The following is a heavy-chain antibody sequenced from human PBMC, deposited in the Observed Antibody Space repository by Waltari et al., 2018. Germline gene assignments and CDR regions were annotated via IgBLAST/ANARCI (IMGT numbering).Heavy chain of an antibody. J-gene: IGHJ3*01. V-gene: IGHV4-39*01. D-gene: IGHD5-12*01. CDR3: ATYIGASVGTAAFDV. CDR2: MSYTGAT. Sequence: QLQLPESGPGRVKPSETLSLTCSASGVSLTSNRHYWGWIRQPPGQGLEWIGTMSYTGATYSSPSLDSRVTVSRDTSKNQLSLKLVSVTAADTAVYYCATYIGASVGTAAFDVWGQGTMVTVSS. CDR1: GVSLTSNRHY.